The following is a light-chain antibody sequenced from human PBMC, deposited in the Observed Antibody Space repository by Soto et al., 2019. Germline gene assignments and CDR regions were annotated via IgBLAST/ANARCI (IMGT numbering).Light chain of an antibody. CDR2: GAS. CDR1: QSINIY. Sequence: IQMTQSPSSLSASVGDSVTVTCRASQSINIYLNWYQQKPGKAPTLLIYGASSLQSGVPSRFTGGASRTYFTLTISSLQPEDFATYYCQQSYRSPYTFGQGTKLEIK. J-gene: IGKJ2*01. V-gene: IGKV1-39*01. CDR3: QQSYRSPYT.